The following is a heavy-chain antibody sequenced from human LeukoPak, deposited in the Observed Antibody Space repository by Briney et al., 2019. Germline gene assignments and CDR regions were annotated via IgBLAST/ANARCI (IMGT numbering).Heavy chain of an antibody. CDR1: GDSVSSNSAA. CDR2: TYYRSKWYN. V-gene: IGHV6-1*01. CDR3: ARVGGSGWKGNSFDY. J-gene: IGHJ4*02. Sequence: SQTLSLTCAISGDSVSSNSAAWNWIRQSPSRGLEWLGRTYYRSKWYNDYAVFVISRITINPDISKNQFSLQLNSVTPEDTAVYYCARVGGSGWKGNSFDYWGQGTLVTVSS. D-gene: IGHD6-19*01.